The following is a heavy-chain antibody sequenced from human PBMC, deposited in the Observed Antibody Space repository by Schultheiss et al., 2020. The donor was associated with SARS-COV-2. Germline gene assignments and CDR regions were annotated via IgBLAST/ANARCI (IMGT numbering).Heavy chain of an antibody. D-gene: IGHD6-19*01. J-gene: IGHJ4*02. CDR1: GGSFSGYY. CDR2: IYHSGST. CDR3: ARHAFGWYWVADY. V-gene: IGHV4-34*01. Sequence: SETLSLTCAVYGGSFSGYYWSWIRQPPGKGLEWIGSIYHSGSTYYNPSLKSRVTISVDTSKNQFSLKLSSVTAADTAVYYCARHAFGWYWVADYWGQGTLVTVSS.